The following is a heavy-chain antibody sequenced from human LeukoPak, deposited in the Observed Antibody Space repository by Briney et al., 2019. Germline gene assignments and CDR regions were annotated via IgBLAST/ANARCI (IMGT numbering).Heavy chain of an antibody. CDR1: GYTFTGYY. J-gene: IGHJ4*02. CDR2: INPNSGGT. V-gene: IGHV1-2*02. Sequence: ASVKVSCKASGYTFTGYYMHWVRQAPGQGLEWMGWINPNSGGTNYAQKFQGRVTMTRDTSISTAYMELSRLRSDDTAVYYCARDTDSSPVARAVHLDYWGQGTLVTVSS. CDR3: ARDTDSSPVARAVHLDY. D-gene: IGHD6-13*01.